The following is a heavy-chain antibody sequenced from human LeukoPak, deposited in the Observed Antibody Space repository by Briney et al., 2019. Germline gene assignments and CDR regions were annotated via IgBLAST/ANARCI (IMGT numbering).Heavy chain of an antibody. CDR1: GFTFSSYG. J-gene: IGHJ5*02. D-gene: IGHD5-12*01. V-gene: IGHV3-30*03. Sequence: GRSLRLSCAASGFTFSSYGMHWVRQAPGKGLEWVAVISYDGSNKSYADSVKGRFTISRDYSYNTLYLQMKSLRTDDTAVYYCARDPLRWLRLGGNWFDPWGQGILVTVSS. CDR2: ISYDGSNK. CDR3: ARDPLRWLRLGGNWFDP.